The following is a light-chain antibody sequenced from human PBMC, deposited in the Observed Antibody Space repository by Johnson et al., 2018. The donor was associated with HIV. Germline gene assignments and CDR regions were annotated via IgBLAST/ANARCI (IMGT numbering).Light chain of an antibody. J-gene: IGLJ1*01. CDR3: GTWDSSLSAGLYV. V-gene: IGLV1-51*02. CDR1: SSNIGNNY. CDR2: ENN. Sequence: QSVLTQPPSVSAAPGQKVTISCSGSSSNIGNNYVSWYQQLPGTAPKLLIYENNKRPSGIPDRFSGSKSGTSATLGITGLQTGDEADYYCGTWDSSLSAGLYVVGTWTKVTVL.